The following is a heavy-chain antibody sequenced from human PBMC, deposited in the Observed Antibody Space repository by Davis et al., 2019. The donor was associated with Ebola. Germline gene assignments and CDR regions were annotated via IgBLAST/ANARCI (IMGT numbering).Heavy chain of an antibody. Sequence: GGSLRLSCAASGFTFSSYAMSWVRQAPGKGLEWVSAISGSGGSTYYADSVKGRFTISRDNSKNTLYLQMNSLRAEDTAVYYCAKASYGDYSLYYYYGMDVWGQGTTVTVSS. V-gene: IGHV3-23*01. J-gene: IGHJ6*02. CDR2: ISGSGGST. D-gene: IGHD4-17*01. CDR1: GFTFSSYA. CDR3: AKASYGDYSLYYYYGMDV.